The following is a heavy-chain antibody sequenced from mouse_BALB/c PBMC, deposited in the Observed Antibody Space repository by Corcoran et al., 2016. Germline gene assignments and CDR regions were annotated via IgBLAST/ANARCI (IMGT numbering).Heavy chain of an antibody. Sequence: QVTLKESGPGILPPSQTLSLTCSFSGFSLSTSGMGVSWIRQPSGKGLEWLAHIYWDDDKRCNPSRKSRLTISKDTSSNQVFLKITSVDTADTATYYCARRGYDYSYYFDYWGQGTTLTVSS. J-gene: IGHJ2*01. CDR3: ARRGYDYSYYFDY. CDR1: GFSLSTSGMG. D-gene: IGHD2-4*01. CDR2: IYWDDDK. V-gene: IGHV8-12*01.